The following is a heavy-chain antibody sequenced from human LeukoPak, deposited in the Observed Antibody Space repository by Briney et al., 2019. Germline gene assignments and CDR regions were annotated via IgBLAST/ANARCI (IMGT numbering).Heavy chain of an antibody. Sequence: GGSLRLSCAASGFTFSDYYMSWIRQAPGKGLEWVSYIGHSGSSLYYADSVKGRFTISRDNAKNSLYLQMNSLRAEDTAVYYCARDHRGYCSGTSCFVFNYWGRGTLVTVSS. CDR3: ARDHRGYCSGTSCFVFNY. D-gene: IGHD2-2*01. V-gene: IGHV3-11*01. CDR2: IGHSGSSL. CDR1: GFTFSDYY. J-gene: IGHJ4*02.